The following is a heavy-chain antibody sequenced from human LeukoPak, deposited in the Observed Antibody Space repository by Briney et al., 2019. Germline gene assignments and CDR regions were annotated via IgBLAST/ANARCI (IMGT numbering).Heavy chain of an antibody. Sequence: SETLSLTCAVYGGAFSGYYWSWIRQPPGKGLEWIGEINHSESTNYNPSLKSRVTISVDTSKNQFSLKLSSVTAADTAVYYCARADTATRNTYWGQGTLVTVSS. J-gene: IGHJ4*02. CDR2: INHSEST. D-gene: IGHD5-18*01. CDR3: ARADTATRNTY. V-gene: IGHV4-34*01. CDR1: GGAFSGYY.